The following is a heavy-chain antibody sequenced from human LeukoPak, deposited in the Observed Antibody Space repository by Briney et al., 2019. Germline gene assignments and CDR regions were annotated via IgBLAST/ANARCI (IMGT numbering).Heavy chain of an antibody. CDR3: ARGDGRDGYKGRLDY. D-gene: IGHD5-24*01. J-gene: IGHJ4*02. CDR2: INHSGST. CDR1: GGSFSGYY. V-gene: IGHV4-34*01. Sequence: SETLPLTCAVYGGSFSGYYWSWIRQPPGKGLEWIGEINHSGSTDYNPSLKSRLTISVDTSKNQFSLKMSSVTAADTAVYYCARGDGRDGYKGRLDYWGQGTLVTVSS.